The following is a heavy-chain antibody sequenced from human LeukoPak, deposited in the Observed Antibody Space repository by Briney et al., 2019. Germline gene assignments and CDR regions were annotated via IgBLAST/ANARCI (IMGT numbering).Heavy chain of an antibody. CDR3: ARRIAARPRGYWFDP. V-gene: IGHV4-39*07. CDR1: GGYISSTSYY. CDR2: IIYTGNT. Sequence: PSETLSLTCTASGGYISSTSYYWGWIRRPPGRGLEWIGGIIYTGNTKYNPSLKSRVTISVDTSKNQFSLKVSSVTAADTAVYYCARRIAARPRGYWFDPWGQGTLVTVSS. D-gene: IGHD6-6*01. J-gene: IGHJ5*02.